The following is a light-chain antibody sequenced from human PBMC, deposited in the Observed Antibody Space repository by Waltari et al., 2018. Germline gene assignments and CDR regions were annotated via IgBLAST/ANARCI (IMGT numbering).Light chain of an antibody. CDR1: QSVSSSY. V-gene: IGKV3-20*01. Sequence: EIVLTQSPGTLSLSPGERATLSCRASQSVSSSYLAWYQQKPGQAPRLLIYGASSSATGIPDRCSGSGSGTDFTLTISRLEPDDFAVYYCQQYGSSVTFGPGTKVDIK. CDR3: QQYGSSVT. CDR2: GAS. J-gene: IGKJ3*01.